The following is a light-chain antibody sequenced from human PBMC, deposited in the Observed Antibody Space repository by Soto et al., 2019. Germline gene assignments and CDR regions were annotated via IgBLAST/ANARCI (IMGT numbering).Light chain of an antibody. CDR1: QSVSSSY. J-gene: IGKJ1*01. CDR3: QQYGSSPRT. V-gene: IGKV3-20*01. Sequence: EIVLTQSPGTLSLSPGERTTLSCRASQSVSSSYFAWYQQKPGQAPSLLIYGASNRATGIPDRFSGSGSGTDFTLTISRLEPEDFAVYYCQQYGSSPRTFGQGTKVDIK. CDR2: GAS.